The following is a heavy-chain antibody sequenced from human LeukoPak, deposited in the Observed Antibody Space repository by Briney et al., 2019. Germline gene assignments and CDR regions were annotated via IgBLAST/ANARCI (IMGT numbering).Heavy chain of an antibody. CDR1: GFTFSSYW. CDR3: ARVGPRAFYYYYYYMDV. Sequence: GGSLRLSCAASGFTFSSYWISWVRQAPGKGLGWVANIKQDGSEKYYVDSVKGRFTISRDNAKNSLYLQMNSLRAEDTAVYYCARVGPRAFYYYYYYMDVWGKGTTVTVSS. V-gene: IGHV3-7*01. J-gene: IGHJ6*03. CDR2: IKQDGSEK.